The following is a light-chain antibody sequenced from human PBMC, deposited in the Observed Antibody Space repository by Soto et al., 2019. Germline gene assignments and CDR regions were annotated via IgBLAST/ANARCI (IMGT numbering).Light chain of an antibody. V-gene: IGLV2-14*01. Sequence: QSALTQPASVSGSPGQSSTISCTGTSSDVGGYNYVSWYQQHPGKAPKLRIYDVSNRLSGVANRVSGSKYGNTASLAISGLQAEDEADYYCSSYTSSSTQVFGSGTKLPVL. CDR3: SSYTSSSTQV. CDR1: SSDVGGYNY. J-gene: IGLJ1*01. CDR2: DVS.